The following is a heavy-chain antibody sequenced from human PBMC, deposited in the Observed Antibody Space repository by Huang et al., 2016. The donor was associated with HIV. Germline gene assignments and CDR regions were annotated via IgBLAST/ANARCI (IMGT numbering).Heavy chain of an antibody. Sequence: QVQLQESGPGLVKPSETLSLTCTVSGGSISSYYWSWLRQPPGKGLECIGYIYYSGSTNSNPSLKSRVTISVDTSKNQFSLKLRSVTAADTAVYYCARGPSPWLQEAFDIWGQGTMVTVSS. CDR3: ARGPSPWLQEAFDI. D-gene: IGHD5-12*01. CDR2: IYYSGST. V-gene: IGHV4-59*01. J-gene: IGHJ3*02. CDR1: GGSISSYY.